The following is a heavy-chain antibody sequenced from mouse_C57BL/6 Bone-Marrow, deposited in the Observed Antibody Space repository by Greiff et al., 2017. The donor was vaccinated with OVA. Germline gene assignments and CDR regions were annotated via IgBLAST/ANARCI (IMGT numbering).Heavy chain of an antibody. CDR1: GYTFTSYW. CDR2: IHPNSGST. Sequence: QVQLQQPGAELVKPGASVKLSCKASGYTFTSYWMHWVKQRPGQGLEWIGMIHPNSGSTNYNEKFKSKATLTVDKSSSTAYMQLSSLTSEDSAVYYCARWYLVLGYYFDYWGQGTTLTVSS. CDR3: ARWYLVLGYYFDY. V-gene: IGHV1-64*01. D-gene: IGHD1-1*02. J-gene: IGHJ2*01.